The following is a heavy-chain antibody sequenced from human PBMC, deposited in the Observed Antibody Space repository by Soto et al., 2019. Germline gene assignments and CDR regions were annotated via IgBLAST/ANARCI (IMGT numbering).Heavy chain of an antibody. Sequence: GGSLRLSCAASGFTFRSYEMNWVRQAPGKGLEWVSYISSSGDTIYYADSAKGRFTISRDNAKNSLYLQLNTLRAEDTAVYYCARAYYYESSGYEYYFDSWGQGTLVTSPQ. D-gene: IGHD3-22*01. J-gene: IGHJ4*02. CDR3: ARAYYYESSGYEYYFDS. CDR2: ISSSGDTI. V-gene: IGHV3-48*03. CDR1: GFTFRSYE.